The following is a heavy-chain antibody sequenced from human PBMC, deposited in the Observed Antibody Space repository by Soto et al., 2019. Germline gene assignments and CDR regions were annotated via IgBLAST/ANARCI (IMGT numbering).Heavy chain of an antibody. V-gene: IGHV4-34*01. D-gene: IGHD2-15*01. CDR2: INHSGST. CDR1: GGSFSGYY. CDR3: ARGKGYCSGGSCYSGYYYMDV. Sequence: QVQLQQWGAGLLKPSETLSLTCAVYGGSFSGYYWSWIRQPPGKGLEWIGEINHSGSTNYNPSLKSRVNISVDTAKTQFSLKLSSVTAADTAVYYCARGKGYCSGGSCYSGYYYMDVWGKGTTVTVSS. J-gene: IGHJ6*03.